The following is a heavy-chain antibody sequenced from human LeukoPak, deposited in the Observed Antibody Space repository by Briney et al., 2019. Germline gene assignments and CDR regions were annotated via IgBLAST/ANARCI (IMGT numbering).Heavy chain of an antibody. D-gene: IGHD3-22*01. V-gene: IGHV1-8*01. CDR3: ARGRTYYYDSSGYPDDY. Sequence: ASVKVSCKASGYTFTSYDINWVRQAPGQGLEWMGWMNPNSGNTGYAQKFQGRVTMTRNTSISTAYMELSSLRSGDTAVYYCARGRTYYYDSSGYPDDYWGQGTLVTVSS. J-gene: IGHJ4*02. CDR1: GYTFTSYD. CDR2: MNPNSGNT.